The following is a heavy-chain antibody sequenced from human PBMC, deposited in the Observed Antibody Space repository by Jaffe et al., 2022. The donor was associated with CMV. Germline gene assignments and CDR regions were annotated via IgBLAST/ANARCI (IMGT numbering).Heavy chain of an antibody. CDR1: GGSISSYY. Sequence: QVQLQESGPGLVKPSETLSLTCTVSGGSISSYYWSWIRQPAGKGLEWIGRIYTSGSTNYNPSLKSRVTMSVDTSKNQFSLKLSSVTAADTAVYYCARDGYYYDSSGYYSYYYYYGMDVWGQGTTVTVSS. CDR2: IYTSGST. V-gene: IGHV4-4*07. D-gene: IGHD3-22*01. J-gene: IGHJ6*02. CDR3: ARDGYYYDSSGYYSYYYYYGMDV.